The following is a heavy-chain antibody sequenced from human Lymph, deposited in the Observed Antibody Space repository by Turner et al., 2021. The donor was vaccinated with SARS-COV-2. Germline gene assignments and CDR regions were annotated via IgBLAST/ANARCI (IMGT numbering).Heavy chain of an antibody. CDR2: IIPILGIA. CDR3: ARGPQYSYDDY. V-gene: IGHV1-69*10. D-gene: IGHD5-18*01. Sequence: QVQLVQSGAEVKKPGSSVKVSCKASGGTFSSYGISWVRQAPGQGLEWMGVIIPILGIANDAQKFQGRVTITADKSTSTTYMELSSLRSEDMAVYYCARGPQYSYDDYCGQGTLVTVSS. CDR1: GGTFSSYG. J-gene: IGHJ4*02.